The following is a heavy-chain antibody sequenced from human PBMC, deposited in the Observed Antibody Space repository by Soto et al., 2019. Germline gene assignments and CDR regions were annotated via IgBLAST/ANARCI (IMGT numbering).Heavy chain of an antibody. J-gene: IGHJ5*02. CDR2: IYYSGST. Sequence: QVQLQESGPGLVKPSQTLSLTCTVSGGSISSGGYYWSWIRQHPGKGLEWIGYIYYSGSTYYNPSLKSRVTISVDTSKNQFSLKLSSVTAADTAVYYCASTSSDIVVVPAAQHWFDPWGQGTLVTVSS. V-gene: IGHV4-31*03. D-gene: IGHD2-2*01. CDR3: ASTSSDIVVVPAAQHWFDP. CDR1: GGSISSGGYY.